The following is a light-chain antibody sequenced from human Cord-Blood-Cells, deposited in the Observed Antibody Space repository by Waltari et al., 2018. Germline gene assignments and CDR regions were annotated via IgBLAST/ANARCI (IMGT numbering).Light chain of an antibody. CDR3: QQYGSSPYT. Sequence: EIVLTQSPGTLSLSPGERXTLSGRASQSVSSSYLAWYQQKPGQAPRLLIYGASSRATGIPDRFSGSGSGTDFTLTISRLEPEDFAVYYCQQYGSSPYTFGQGTKLEIK. CDR1: QSVSSSY. V-gene: IGKV3-20*01. J-gene: IGKJ2*01. CDR2: GAS.